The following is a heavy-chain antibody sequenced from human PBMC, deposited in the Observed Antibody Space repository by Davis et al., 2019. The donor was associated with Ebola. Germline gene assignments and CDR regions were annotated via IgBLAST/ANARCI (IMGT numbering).Heavy chain of an antibody. CDR2: IDPSDSYT. CDR1: GYSITSYW. Sequence: GESLKISCQGSGYSITSYWITWVRQMPGKGLERRGRIDPSDSYTYYSPSFQGHVTISADRSISTAYLQWSSLKASDTAMYYCARHGCSGGSCYSLYHYYDMDVWGQGTTVTVSS. J-gene: IGHJ6*02. CDR3: ARHGCSGGSCYSLYHYYDMDV. D-gene: IGHD2-15*01. V-gene: IGHV5-10-1*01.